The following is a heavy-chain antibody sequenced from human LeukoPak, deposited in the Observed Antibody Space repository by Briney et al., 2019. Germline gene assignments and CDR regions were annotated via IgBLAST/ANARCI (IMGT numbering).Heavy chain of an antibody. CDR1: GFTFSSYS. J-gene: IGHJ6*03. D-gene: IGHD6-6*01. Sequence: PGGSLRLSCAASGFTFSSYSMNWVHQAPGKGLEWVSYISSSSSTIYYADSVKGRFTISRDNAKNSLYLQMNSLRAEDTAVYYCARPTREPYSSSSKYYYYYYYMDVWGKGTTVTVSS. V-gene: IGHV3-48*04. CDR3: ARPTREPYSSSSKYYYYYYYMDV. CDR2: ISSSSSTI.